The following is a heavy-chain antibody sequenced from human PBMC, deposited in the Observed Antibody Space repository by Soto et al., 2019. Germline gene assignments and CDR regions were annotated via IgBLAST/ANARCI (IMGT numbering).Heavy chain of an antibody. CDR1: GFTFSSYS. V-gene: IGHV3-30-3*01. CDR3: ARGEGYCSGGTCYRYFDY. D-gene: IGHD2-15*01. J-gene: IGHJ4*02. CDR2: TGYDGSKK. Sequence: QVQLVESGGGVVQPGRSLRLSCAASGFTFSSYSMHWVRQAPGKGLEWLAVTGYDGSKKYYADSVKGRFTISRDNSKNTLDLQMDSLRTEDTAVYYCARGEGYCSGGTCYRYFDYWGQGALVTVSS.